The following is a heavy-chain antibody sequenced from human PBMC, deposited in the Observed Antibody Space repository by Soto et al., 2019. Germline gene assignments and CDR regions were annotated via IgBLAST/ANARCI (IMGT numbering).Heavy chain of an antibody. Sequence: QGHVVQSGAEVKKPGSSVKVTCKAFGGTFNSFGINWVRQAPGQGLEWMGGIIPVFGTTKYAQKFRDRVTLVSDGSTSTSYMELSSLTSDDTAVYYCAIEVWGRGGYYLDSWGQGTLVTVSS. CDR2: IIPVFGTT. V-gene: IGHV1-69*01. J-gene: IGHJ4*02. D-gene: IGHD7-27*01. CDR3: AIEVWGRGGYYLDS. CDR1: GGTFNSFG.